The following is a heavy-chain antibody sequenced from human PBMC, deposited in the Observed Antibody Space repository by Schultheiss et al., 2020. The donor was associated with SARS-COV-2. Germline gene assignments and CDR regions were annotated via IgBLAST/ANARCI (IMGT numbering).Heavy chain of an antibody. Sequence: SETLTLTCAVSGFSFSSCYFWGWIRQPPGKGLEWIGSNHHSGSTYYDPSVKIRVTISVDTSKNQFSLKLTTVTTADTAVYYCARRGNAGYSYGSYLDYWGQGTLVTVSS. CDR1: GFSFSSCYF. CDR3: ARRGNAGYSYGSYLDY. D-gene: IGHD5-18*01. J-gene: IGHJ4*02. V-gene: IGHV4-38-2*01. CDR2: NHHSGST.